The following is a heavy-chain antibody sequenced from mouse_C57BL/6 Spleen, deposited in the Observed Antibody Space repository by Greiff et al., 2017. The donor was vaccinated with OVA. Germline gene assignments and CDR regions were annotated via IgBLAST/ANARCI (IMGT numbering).Heavy chain of an antibody. Sequence: VQLQQSGPELVKPGASVKISCKASGYSFTSYYIHWVKQRPGQGLEWIGWIYPGSGHTKYNEKFKGKATLTADTSSSTAYMQLSSLTSEDSAVCYCARGTGRYFDVWGTGTTVTVSS. CDR3: ARGTGRYFDV. D-gene: IGHD4-1*01. CDR2: IYPGSGHT. CDR1: GYSFTSYY. V-gene: IGHV1-66*01. J-gene: IGHJ1*03.